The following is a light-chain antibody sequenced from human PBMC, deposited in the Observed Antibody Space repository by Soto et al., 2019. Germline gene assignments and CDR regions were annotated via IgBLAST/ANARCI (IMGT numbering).Light chain of an antibody. J-gene: IGKJ4*01. Sequence: EIVLTQSPGTLSLSPGERATLSCRASQILSSGELAWYQQNPGQAPRLLISGASSRATGIPDRFSASVSATDFILTITRLESEDVAVYYCQQYDSSPLPFCGGTKVEIK. CDR1: QILSSGE. CDR3: QQYDSSPLP. CDR2: GAS. V-gene: IGKV3-20*01.